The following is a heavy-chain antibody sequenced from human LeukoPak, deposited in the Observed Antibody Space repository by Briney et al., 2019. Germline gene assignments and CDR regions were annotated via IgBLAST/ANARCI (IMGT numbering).Heavy chain of an antibody. J-gene: IGHJ4*02. CDR3: ARDYYDSSGLNFDY. Sequence: SVKVSCMASGYTFTSYYMHWVRQAPGQGLEWMGRIIAIFGRANYAQKFQGRVTITTDESTSTAYMELSSLRSKDTAVYYCARDYYDSSGLNFDYWGQGTLVTVSS. V-gene: IGHV1-69*05. CDR1: GYTFTSYY. D-gene: IGHD3-22*01. CDR2: IIAIFGRA.